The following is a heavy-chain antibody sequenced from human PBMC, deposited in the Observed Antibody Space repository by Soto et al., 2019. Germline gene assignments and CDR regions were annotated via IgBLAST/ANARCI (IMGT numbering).Heavy chain of an antibody. CDR3: ARDYDFWSGSPHYYYYGMDV. CDR1: GFTFSSYG. Sequence: GGSLRLSCAASGFTFSSYGMHWVRQAPGKGLEWVAVIWYDGSNKYYADSVKGRFTISRDNAKNSLYLQMSSLRDEDTAVYYCARDYDFWSGSPHYYYYGMDVWGQGTTVTASS. CDR2: IWYDGSNK. J-gene: IGHJ6*02. V-gene: IGHV3-33*01. D-gene: IGHD3-3*01.